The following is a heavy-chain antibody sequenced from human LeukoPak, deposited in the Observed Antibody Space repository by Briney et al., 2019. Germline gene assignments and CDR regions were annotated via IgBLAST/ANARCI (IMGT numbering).Heavy chain of an antibody. Sequence: GGSLRLTCAASGFTFSSYSMNWVRHAPGKGLEWVSYISSSSSTIYYADSVKGRFTISRDNAKNSLYLQMNSLRAEDTAVYYCARGSTDSSSSIPVYWGQGTLVTVSS. CDR3: ARGSTDSSSSIPVY. J-gene: IGHJ4*02. D-gene: IGHD6-6*01. CDR1: GFTFSSYS. V-gene: IGHV3-48*04. CDR2: ISSSSSTI.